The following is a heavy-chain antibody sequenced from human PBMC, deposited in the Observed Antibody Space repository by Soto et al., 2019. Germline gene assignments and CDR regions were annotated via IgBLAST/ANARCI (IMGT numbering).Heavy chain of an antibody. J-gene: IGHJ6*02. Sequence: EVQLVESGGGLVQPGGSLRLSCAASGFTFSSYCMHWVRQAPGKGLVWVSRINRDGSNTSYADSVKGRFTISRDNAKNTLYLQMNSLIAEDTALYYCARPPVTSKHYYGMDVWGQGTTVTVSS. CDR2: INRDGSNT. D-gene: IGHD4-17*01. CDR1: GFTFSSYC. V-gene: IGHV3-74*01. CDR3: ARPPVTSKHYYGMDV.